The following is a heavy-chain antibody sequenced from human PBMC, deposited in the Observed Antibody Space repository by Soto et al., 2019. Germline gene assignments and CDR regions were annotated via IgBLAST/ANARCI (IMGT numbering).Heavy chain of an antibody. D-gene: IGHD6-6*01. Sequence: SSETLSLTCTVSGGSISSYYWSWIRQPPGKGLEWIGYIYYSGSTNYNPSLKSRVTISVDTSKNQFSLKLSSVTAADTAVYYCARVRYSSSLVSYYYYGMDVWGQGTTVTVSS. CDR3: ARVRYSSSLVSYYYYGMDV. CDR2: IYYSGST. J-gene: IGHJ6*02. CDR1: GGSISSYY. V-gene: IGHV4-59*01.